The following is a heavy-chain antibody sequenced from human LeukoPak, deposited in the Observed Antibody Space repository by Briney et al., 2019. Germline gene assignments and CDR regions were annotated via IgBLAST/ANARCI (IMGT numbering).Heavy chain of an antibody. CDR3: ARETTTVTKTPWAFDI. V-gene: IGHV4-31*03. CDR1: GGSISSGGYY. D-gene: IGHD4-17*01. CDR2: IYYSGST. Sequence: SQTLSLTCTVSGGSISSGGYYWSWIRQHPGKGLEWIGYIYYSGSTYYNPSHKSRVTISVDTSKNQFSLKLSSVTAADTAVYYCARETTTVTKTPWAFDIWGQGTMVTVSS. J-gene: IGHJ3*02.